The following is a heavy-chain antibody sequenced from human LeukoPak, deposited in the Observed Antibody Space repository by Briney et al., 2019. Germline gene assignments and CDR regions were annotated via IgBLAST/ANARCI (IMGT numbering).Heavy chain of an antibody. CDR1: GFTVSSNY. J-gene: IGHJ4*02. D-gene: IGHD4-17*01. V-gene: IGHV3-53*01. Sequence: GGSLRLSCAASGFTVSSNYMSWVRQAPGKGLEWVSVIYSGGSTYYADSVKGRFTISRDNSKNTLYLQMNSLRAEDTAVYYCARGGRYGDYVGFDYWGQGTPVTVSS. CDR2: IYSGGST. CDR3: ARGGRYGDYVGFDY.